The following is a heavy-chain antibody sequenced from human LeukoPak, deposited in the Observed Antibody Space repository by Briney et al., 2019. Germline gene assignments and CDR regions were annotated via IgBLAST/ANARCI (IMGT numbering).Heavy chain of an antibody. J-gene: IGHJ4*02. CDR2: TSGDSKVI. D-gene: IGHD2-2*01. CDR3: ARVASTTLDY. V-gene: IGHV3-21*01. CDR1: GFTFKSHN. Sequence: GGSLRLSCVASGFTFKSHNMNWVRQAPGKGLEWVSFTSGDSKVIYYADSVKGRFTISRDNAKNSLYLQMNSLRAEDTAVYYCARVASTTLDYWGQGTLVTVSS.